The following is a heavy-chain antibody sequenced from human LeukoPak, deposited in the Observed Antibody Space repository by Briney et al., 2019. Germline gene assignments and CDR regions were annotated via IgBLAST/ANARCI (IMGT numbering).Heavy chain of an antibody. CDR1: GYTFTGYY. CDR3: ARVRAMVYPFDY. J-gene: IGHJ4*02. D-gene: IGHD2-8*01. CDR2: INPNSGGT. Sequence: ASVKVSCKASGYTFTGYYMHWVRQAPGQGLEWMGRINPNSGGTNYAQKFQGRVTMTRDTSISTAYMELSRLRSDDTAVYYCARVRAMVYPFDYWGQGTLVTVSS. V-gene: IGHV1-2*06.